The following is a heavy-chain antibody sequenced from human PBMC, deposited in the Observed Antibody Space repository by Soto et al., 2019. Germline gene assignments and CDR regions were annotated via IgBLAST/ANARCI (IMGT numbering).Heavy chain of an antibody. D-gene: IGHD3-10*01. J-gene: IGHJ5*02. Sequence: QLLQSGGGLVQPGGSLTLSCASSGFTFGTTDMSWVRQAPGEGLEWVSTIDGSGGITYYADSVKGRFTISRDNSRKTVYLQRNSRRGDETALYYCVKNSGWFNTWGQGALVTVSS. CDR3: VKNSGWFNT. CDR1: GFTFGTTD. V-gene: IGHV3-23*01. CDR2: IDGSGGIT.